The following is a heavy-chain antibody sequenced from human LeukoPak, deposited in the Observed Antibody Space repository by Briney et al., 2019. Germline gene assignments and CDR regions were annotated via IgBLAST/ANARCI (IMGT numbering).Heavy chain of an antibody. CDR2: ISNDGSRK. Sequence: GGSLRLSCAPSGFTFSRHGMHWVRQAPGKGLEWVAIISNDGSRKYYAHSVEGRFTISRDNSKNTLYLQMNSLRAEDTAVYYCAKGSRYYYDSSGYYYLLDYWGQGTLVTVSS. D-gene: IGHD3-22*01. J-gene: IGHJ4*02. CDR1: GFTFSRHG. CDR3: AKGSRYYYDSSGYYYLLDY. V-gene: IGHV3-30*18.